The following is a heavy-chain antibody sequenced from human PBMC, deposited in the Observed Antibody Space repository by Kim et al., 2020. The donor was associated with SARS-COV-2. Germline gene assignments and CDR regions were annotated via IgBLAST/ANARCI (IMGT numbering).Heavy chain of an antibody. CDR1: GYTFINYY. CDR3: ARASSWGTADDAFDI. D-gene: IGHD6-25*01. CDR2: IISSGSSI. J-gene: IGHJ3*02. Sequence: ASVKVSCKASGYTFINYYFHWVRQAPGQGLEWMGRIISSGSSITYAQRFQGRLTMTEDTSTSTDYMELSRLSSEDTAIYYCARASSWGTADDAFDIWGQG. V-gene: IGHV1-46*01.